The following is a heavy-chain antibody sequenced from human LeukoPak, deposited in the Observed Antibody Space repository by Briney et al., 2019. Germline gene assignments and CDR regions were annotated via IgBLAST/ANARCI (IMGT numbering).Heavy chain of an antibody. Sequence: GASVKVSCKASGYTFTGYYMHWVRQAPGQGLEWMGWTNPNSGGTNYAQKFQGWVTMTRDTSISTAYMELSRLRSDDTAVYYCARDRITMVWGVQNYYYYYGMDVWGKGTTVTVSS. V-gene: IGHV1-2*04. J-gene: IGHJ6*04. D-gene: IGHD3-10*01. CDR2: TNPNSGGT. CDR1: GYTFTGYY. CDR3: ARDRITMVWGVQNYYYYYGMDV.